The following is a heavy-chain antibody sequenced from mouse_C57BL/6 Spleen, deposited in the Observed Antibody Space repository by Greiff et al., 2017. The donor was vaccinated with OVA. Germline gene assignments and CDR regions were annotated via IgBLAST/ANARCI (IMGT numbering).Heavy chain of an antibody. J-gene: IGHJ4*01. D-gene: IGHD2-12*01. V-gene: IGHV1-82*01. CDR3: AREGSYGY. CDR2: IYPGDGDP. CDR1: GYAFSSSW. Sequence: QVQLQQSGPELVKPGASVKISCKASGYAFSSSWMNWVKQRPGKGLEWIGRIYPGDGDPNYNGKFKGKATLTADKSSSTAYMQRSSLAAEDSAVYFCAREGSYGYWGQGTSVTVSS.